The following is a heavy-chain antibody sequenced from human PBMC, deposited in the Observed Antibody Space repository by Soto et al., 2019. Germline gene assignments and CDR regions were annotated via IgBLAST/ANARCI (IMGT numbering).Heavy chain of an antibody. D-gene: IGHD6-25*01. CDR2: IYYTGTT. CDR3: ARHEGRGSLPFDY. CDR1: GGSIASTIYY. Sequence: SETLSLTCTVSGGSIASTIYYWGWIGHPPGKGLEWIGSIYYTGTTYYNPSLKSRVTTSVDTSKNQVSLNLNSVTAADTAVYYCARHEGRGSLPFDYWGQGTLVTVS. J-gene: IGHJ4*02. V-gene: IGHV4-39*01.